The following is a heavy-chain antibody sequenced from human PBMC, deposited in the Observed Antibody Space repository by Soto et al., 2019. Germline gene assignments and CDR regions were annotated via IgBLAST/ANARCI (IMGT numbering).Heavy chain of an antibody. CDR3: ARVAADAQYYFDY. J-gene: IGHJ4*02. CDR2: MNPNSGNT. CDR1: GYTFTSYD. V-gene: IGHV1-8*01. Sequence: QVQLVQSGAEVKKPGASVKVSCKASGYTFTSYDINWVRQATGQGLEWMGWMNPNSGNTGYAQKFQGRDTMTRNTSVGTAYMELSSLRSEDTAVYYCARVAADAQYYFDYWGQGTLVTVSS. D-gene: IGHD6-13*01.